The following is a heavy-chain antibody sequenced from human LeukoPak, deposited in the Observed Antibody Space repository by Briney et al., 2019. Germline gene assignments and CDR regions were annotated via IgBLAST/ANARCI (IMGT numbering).Heavy chain of an antibody. CDR3: ASLGGYYYDSSGYGY. CDR2: LYSGGGT. J-gene: IGHJ4*02. CDR1: GFTVSSNY. V-gene: IGHV3-66*01. Sequence: GGSLRLSCAASGFTVSSNYMSWVRQAPGKGLEWVSVLYSGGGTYYADSVKGRFTISRDNSKNTLYLQMNSLRAEDTAVYYCASLGGYYYDSSGYGYWGQGTPVTVSS. D-gene: IGHD3-22*01.